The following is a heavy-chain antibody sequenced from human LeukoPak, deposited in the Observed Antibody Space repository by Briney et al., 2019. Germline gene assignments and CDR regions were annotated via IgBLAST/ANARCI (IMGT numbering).Heavy chain of an antibody. CDR2: IKQDGSEK. CDR1: GFTFSLYW. V-gene: IGHV3-7*03. CDR3: AKEFLRWGFDP. Sequence: GGSLRLSCAASGFTFSLYWMNWVRWAPGKGLEWVANIKQDGSEKNYVDSVKGRLTISRDNSKNTLYLQMNSLRAEDTAVYYCAKEFLRWGFDPWGQGTLVTVSS. D-gene: IGHD2-21*01. J-gene: IGHJ5*02.